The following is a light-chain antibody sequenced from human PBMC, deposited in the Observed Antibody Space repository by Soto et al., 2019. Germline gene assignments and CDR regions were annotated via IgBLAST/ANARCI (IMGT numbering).Light chain of an antibody. CDR2: EGI. J-gene: IGLJ1*01. CDR3: SSYAVTNIFV. Sequence: QSALTQPASVSGSPGQSITISCTGTSSTVGGFNVVSWYQQHPGKAPKVIIYEGIKRPSGVSNRFSGSNSGSTASLTISGLQAEDEADYYCSSYAVTNIFVFGTGTKVTVL. CDR1: SSTVGGFNV. V-gene: IGLV2-23*01.